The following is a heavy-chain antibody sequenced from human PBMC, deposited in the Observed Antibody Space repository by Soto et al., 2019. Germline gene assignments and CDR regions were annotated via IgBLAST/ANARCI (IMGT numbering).Heavy chain of an antibody. D-gene: IGHD2-15*01. J-gene: IGHJ4*02. V-gene: IGHV3-23*01. CDR3: AKFRSEVVVAATNY. CDR2: ISGSGGST. CDR1: GFNFSNYA. Sequence: EVQLLESGGDLVQPGGSLRLSCAASGFNFSNYAMSWVRQAPGKGLEWVSAISGSGGSTCYADSVKGRFTIARDNSKNELYLQMNSLRAEDTAIFFCAKFRSEVVVAATNYWGQGILVTVSS.